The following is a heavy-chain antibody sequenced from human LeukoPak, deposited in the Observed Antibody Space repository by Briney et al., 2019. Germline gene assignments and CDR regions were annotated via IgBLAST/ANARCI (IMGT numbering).Heavy chain of an antibody. CDR2: IKSKTDGGTT. CDR1: GFTFSNAW. D-gene: IGHD3-22*01. CDR3: TTDRYYDNSELQFQH. Sequence: GGSLRLSCAASGFTFSNAWINWVRQAPGKGLEWVGRIKSKTDGGTTEYAAPVKGRFTISRDDSRNTLYLQMDSLKIEDTAVYYCTTDRYYDNSELQFQHWGQGTLVTVSS. J-gene: IGHJ1*01. V-gene: IGHV3-15*07.